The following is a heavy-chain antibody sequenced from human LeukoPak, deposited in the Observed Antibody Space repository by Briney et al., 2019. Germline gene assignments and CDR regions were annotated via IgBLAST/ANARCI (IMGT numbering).Heavy chain of an antibody. CDR2: IYYSGST. CDR1: GGSISSSSYY. D-gene: IGHD1-26*01. CDR3: ARRVVGATSPFDY. V-gene: IGHV4-61*05. J-gene: IGHJ4*02. Sequence: PSETLSLTCTVSGGSISSSSYYWGWIRQPPGKGLEWIGHIYYSGSTNYNPSLKSRVTISIDTSKNQFSLKLTSVTAADTAVYYCARRVVGATSPFDYWGQGTLVTVSS.